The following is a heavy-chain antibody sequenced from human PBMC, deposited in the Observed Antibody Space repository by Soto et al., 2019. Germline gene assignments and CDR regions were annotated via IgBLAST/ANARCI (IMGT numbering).Heavy chain of an antibody. V-gene: IGHV3-30*18. CDR1: GFTFSSYG. Sequence: GGSLRLSCAASGFTFSSYGMHWVRQAPGKGLEWVAVISYDGSNKYYADSVKGRFTISRDNSKNTLYLQMNSLRAEDTAVYYCANSDIEYSSSWNFDYWGQGTLVTVSS. J-gene: IGHJ4*02. CDR3: ANSDIEYSSSWNFDY. CDR2: ISYDGSNK. D-gene: IGHD6-6*01.